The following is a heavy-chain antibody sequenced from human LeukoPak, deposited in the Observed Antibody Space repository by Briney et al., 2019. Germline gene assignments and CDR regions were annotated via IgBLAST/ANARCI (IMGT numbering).Heavy chain of an antibody. D-gene: IGHD1-26*01. CDR1: GYTLTGYY. Sequence: ASVKVSCKASGYTLTGYYMHWVRQAPGQGLEWMGRINPNSGGTNYAQKFQGRVTMTRDTSISTAYMELSRLRSDDTAVYYCAARLVGATPFDYWGQGTLVTVSS. CDR3: AARLVGATPFDY. V-gene: IGHV1-2*06. J-gene: IGHJ4*02. CDR2: INPNSGGT.